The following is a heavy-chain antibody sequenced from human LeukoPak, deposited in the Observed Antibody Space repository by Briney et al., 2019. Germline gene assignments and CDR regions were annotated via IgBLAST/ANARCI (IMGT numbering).Heavy chain of an antibody. J-gene: IGHJ4*02. CDR3: ARDLHPRLTGYFDY. CDR2: IYHSGRT. V-gene: IGHV4-38-2*02. D-gene: IGHD3-16*01. CDR1: GYSISSGYY. Sequence: PSETLSLTCTVSGYSISSGYYWGWIRQPPGQGLEWIGSIYHSGRTFYNPSLKSRVTISVDTSKNQFSLKLTSVTAADTAVYYCARDLHPRLTGYFDYWGQGTVVTVSS.